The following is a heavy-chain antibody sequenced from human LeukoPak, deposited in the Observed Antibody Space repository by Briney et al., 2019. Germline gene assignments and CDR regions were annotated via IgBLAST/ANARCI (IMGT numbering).Heavy chain of an antibody. CDR3: ARGAKYYYDSSGYRETGPHTHTFDP. Sequence: SETLSLTCTVSGGSISSSSYYWGWIRQPPGKGLEWIGSIYYSGSTYYNPSLKSRVTISVDTSKDQFSLKLSSVTAADTAVYYCARGAKYYYDSSGYRETGPHTHTFDPWGQGTLVTVSS. CDR1: GGSISSSSYY. V-gene: IGHV4-39*07. J-gene: IGHJ5*02. CDR2: IYYSGST. D-gene: IGHD3-22*01.